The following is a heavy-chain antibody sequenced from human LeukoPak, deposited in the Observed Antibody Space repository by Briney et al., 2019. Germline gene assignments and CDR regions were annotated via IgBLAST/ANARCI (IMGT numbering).Heavy chain of an antibody. CDR1: VGSISSNY. CDR2: IYSSGNT. J-gene: IGHJ4*02. Sequence: SETLSLTCTVSVGSISSNYWTWIRQPAGKGLEWIGRIYSSGNTYYNPSLKSRVTISVDTSKNQFSLKLSSVTAADTAVYYCARRLDLLRYFDWGQGTLVTVSS. V-gene: IGHV4-4*07. CDR3: ARRLDLLRYFD. D-gene: IGHD3-9*01.